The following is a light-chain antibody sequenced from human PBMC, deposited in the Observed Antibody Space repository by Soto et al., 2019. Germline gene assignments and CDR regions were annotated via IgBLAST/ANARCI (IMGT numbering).Light chain of an antibody. CDR1: QSISNY. CDR3: QKYNSAPLT. Sequence: DIHMTQSPSSLSASVGGRLTITGRASQSISNYLNWYQQKPGKAPNLLIYIASNLHSGVPSRFSGSGSGTDFTLTISSLQPEDVAAYYCQKYNSAPLTFGGGTKVDIK. CDR2: IAS. V-gene: IGKV1-39*01. J-gene: IGKJ4*01.